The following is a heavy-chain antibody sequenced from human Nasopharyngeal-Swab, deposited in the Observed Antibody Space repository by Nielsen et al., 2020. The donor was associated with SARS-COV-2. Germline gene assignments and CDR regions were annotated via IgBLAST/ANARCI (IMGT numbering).Heavy chain of an antibody. CDR3: AKDSDKVLRFLEWATYYYYGMDV. CDR2: LSYDGSNK. CDR1: GFPSSSYG. V-gene: IGHV3-30*18. J-gene: IGHJ6*02. D-gene: IGHD3-3*01. Sequence: GGSLRLSCAASGFPSSSYGMHWVRQAPGKGLEWVAVLSYDGSNKYYADSVKGRFPISRDNSKNTLYLQMNSLRAEDTAVYYCAKDSDKVLRFLEWATYYYYGMDVWGQGTTVTVSS.